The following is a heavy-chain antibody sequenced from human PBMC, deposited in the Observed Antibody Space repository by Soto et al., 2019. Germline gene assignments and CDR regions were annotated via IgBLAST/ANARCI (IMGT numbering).Heavy chain of an antibody. D-gene: IGHD3-3*01. CDR1: GGSVSSGSYY. CDR3: ARGNGFGCGFITVFDY. CDR2: IYYSGIT. Sequence: QVQLQESGPELVKPSETLSLTCTVSGGSVSSGSYYWSWLRQPPGKGLEWIGSIYYSGITNYNPSVKRRVTIAVDTSKNQFSLKLSSVTAADTAVYYCARGNGFGCGFITVFDYWGQGTLVNVSS. J-gene: IGHJ4*02. V-gene: IGHV4-61*01.